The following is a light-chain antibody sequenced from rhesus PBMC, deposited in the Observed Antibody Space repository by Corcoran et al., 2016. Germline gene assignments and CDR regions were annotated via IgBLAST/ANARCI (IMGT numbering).Light chain of an antibody. CDR2: ESS. J-gene: IGKJ2*01. CDR3: QHYYSIPYS. CDR1: QGITND. Sequence: DIQMTQSPSSLSASVGDRVTITCRASQGITNDLAWYQQQPGETPKLLISESSTLRSGIPSRFNVSGSGTDFTLTISSLQSEDFATYSCQHYYSIPYSFGQGTKVEIK. V-gene: IGKV1-25*01.